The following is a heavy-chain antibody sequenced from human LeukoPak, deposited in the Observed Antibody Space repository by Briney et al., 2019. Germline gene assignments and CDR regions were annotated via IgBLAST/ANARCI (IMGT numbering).Heavy chain of an antibody. CDR2: INPSGGST. D-gene: IGHD3-22*01. Sequence: GASVKVSCKASGYTFTSYYMHWVRQAPGQGLEWMAIINPSGGSTSYAQKFQGRVTMTRDTSTSTVYMELSSLRSEDTAVYYCARDHYYDSSSYNWFDPWGQGTLVTVSS. V-gene: IGHV1-46*01. J-gene: IGHJ5*02. CDR3: ARDHYYDSSSYNWFDP. CDR1: GYTFTSYY.